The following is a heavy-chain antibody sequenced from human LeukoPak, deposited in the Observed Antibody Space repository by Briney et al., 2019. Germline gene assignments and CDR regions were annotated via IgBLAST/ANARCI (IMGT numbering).Heavy chain of an antibody. J-gene: IGHJ4*02. CDR2: MNPNSGNT. V-gene: IGHV1-8*01. D-gene: IGHD2-8*01. Sequence: GASVKVSCKASGYTFSTCDINWVRQATGQGLEWMGWMNPNSGNTGFAHKYQGRVTMTRDTSISTAYMELSSLRSEDTSVYYCARVLGSISHWGQGTLVTVSS. CDR3: ARVLGSISH. CDR1: GYTFSTCD.